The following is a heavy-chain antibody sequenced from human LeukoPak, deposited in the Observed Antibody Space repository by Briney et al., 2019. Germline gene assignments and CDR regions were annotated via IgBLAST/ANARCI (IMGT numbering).Heavy chain of an antibody. CDR2: INTNTGSP. Sequence: SVXXXXKASXXTXXTXPMNXVRQAPGQGLEWMGWINTNTGSPTYAQGLTGRFVFSLDTSVSTAFLQINSLKAEDTALYYCVRGIDTTGYSNYWGQGTLVTVSS. CDR1: XXTXXTXP. CDR3: VRGIDTTGYSNY. J-gene: IGHJ4*02. D-gene: IGHD3-22*01. V-gene: IGHV7-4-1*02.